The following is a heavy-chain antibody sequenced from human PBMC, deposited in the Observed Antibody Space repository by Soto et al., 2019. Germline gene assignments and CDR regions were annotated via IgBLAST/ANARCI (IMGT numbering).Heavy chain of an antibody. CDR3: ARDFVVVPAATNYYYYGMDV. J-gene: IGHJ6*02. Sequence: PSETLSLTCAVYGGSFSGYYWSWIRQPPGKGLEWIGEINHSGSTNYNPSLKSRVTISVDTSKNQFSLKLSSVTAADTAVYYCARDFVVVPAATNYYYYGMDVWGQGTTVTVSS. D-gene: IGHD2-2*01. CDR2: INHSGST. CDR1: GGSFSGYY. V-gene: IGHV4-34*01.